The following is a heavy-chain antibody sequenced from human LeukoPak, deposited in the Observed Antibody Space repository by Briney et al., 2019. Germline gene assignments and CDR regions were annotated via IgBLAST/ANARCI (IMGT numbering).Heavy chain of an antibody. CDR3: ARDNTVTTRYSFDY. J-gene: IGHJ4*02. V-gene: IGHV4-39*07. D-gene: IGHD4-17*01. Sequence: PSETLSLTCTVSGGSISSSSYYWGWIRQPPGKGLEWIGSIYYSGSTYYNPSLKSRVTISVDTSKNQFSLKLSSVTAADTAVYYCARDNTVTTRYSFDYWGQGTLVTVSS. CDR2: IYYSGST. CDR1: GGSISSSSYY.